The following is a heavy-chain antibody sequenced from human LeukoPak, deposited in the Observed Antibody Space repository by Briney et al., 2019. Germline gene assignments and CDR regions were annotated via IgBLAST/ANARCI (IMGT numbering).Heavy chain of an antibody. CDR3: ARGRRSGLMWAVDY. J-gene: IGHJ4*02. CDR1: GGFISSSSHY. V-gene: IGHV4-39*07. Sequence: PSETLSLTCTVSGGFISSSSHYWGWIRQPPGKGLEWIGSIYYSGSTYYNPSLKSRVTISVDTSKNQFSLKLSSVTAADTAVYYCARGRRSGLMWAVDYWGQGTLVTVSS. CDR2: IYYSGST. D-gene: IGHD6-19*01.